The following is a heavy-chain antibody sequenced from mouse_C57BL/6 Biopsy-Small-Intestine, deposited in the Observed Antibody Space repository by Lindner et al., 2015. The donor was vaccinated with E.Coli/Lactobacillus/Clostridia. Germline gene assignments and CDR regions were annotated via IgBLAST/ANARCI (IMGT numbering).Heavy chain of an antibody. D-gene: IGHD2-10*01. V-gene: IGHV10-1*02. J-gene: IGHJ4*01. CDR2: IRSKSYNYAT. CDR3: VRGLLGLTMDY. CDR1: GFTFNTYA. Sequence: VQLQESGGGLVQPKGSLKLSCAASGFTFNTYAMYWIRQAPGKGLEWVARIRSKSYNYATYYADSVKDRFTISRDDSQSVLYLQMNSLKTEDTAMYYCVRGLLGLTMDYWGQGTSVTVSS.